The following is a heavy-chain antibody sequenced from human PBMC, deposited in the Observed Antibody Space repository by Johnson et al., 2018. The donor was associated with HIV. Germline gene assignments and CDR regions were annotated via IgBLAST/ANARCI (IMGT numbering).Heavy chain of an antibody. J-gene: IGHJ3*02. CDR2: ISSSGSII. CDR1: GFTFSDYY. CDR3: ARGDYVIVTGYALDI. D-gene: IGHD3-9*01. V-gene: IGHV3-11*04. Sequence: QMQLVESGGGLVKPGGSLRLSCAASGFTFSDYYMSWIRQAPGKGLEWVSYISSSGSIIYYADSVKGRFTISRENSKNTLYLQMNSLRAEDTAVYYCARGDYVIVTGYALDIWGQGTMVTVSS.